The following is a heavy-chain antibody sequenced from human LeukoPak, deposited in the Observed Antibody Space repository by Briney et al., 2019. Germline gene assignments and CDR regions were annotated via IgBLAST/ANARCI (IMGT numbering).Heavy chain of an antibody. D-gene: IGHD6-19*01. Sequence: PGGSLRLSCAASGFTVSSNYMSWVRQAPGKGLEWVSVIYSGGSTYYADSVKGRFTTSRDNSKNTLYLQMNSLRAEDTAVYYCARGAKDSSGWYYFDYWGQGTLVTVSS. CDR3: ARGAKDSSGWYYFDY. CDR2: IYSGGST. J-gene: IGHJ4*02. CDR1: GFTVSSNY. V-gene: IGHV3-66*02.